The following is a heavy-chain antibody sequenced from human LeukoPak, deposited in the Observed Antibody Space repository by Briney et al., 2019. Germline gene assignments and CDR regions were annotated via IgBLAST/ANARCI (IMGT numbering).Heavy chain of an antibody. J-gene: IGHJ6*03. V-gene: IGHV3-48*04. D-gene: IGHD2-15*01. CDR2: ISGSSSTI. CDR3: ARESLGYCSGSTCYYFYMDF. CDR1: GFTFSSYS. Sequence: GSLMLSCAASGFTFSSYSMNWVRPAPGKGLEWLSYISGSSSTIYYADSVKGRFTISRDNAKNSLYLQMNSLRAEDTAVYYCARESLGYCSGSTCYYFYMDFWGKGTTVTVSS.